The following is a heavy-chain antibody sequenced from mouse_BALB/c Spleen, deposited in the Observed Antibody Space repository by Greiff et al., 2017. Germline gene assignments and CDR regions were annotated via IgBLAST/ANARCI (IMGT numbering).Heavy chain of an antibody. Sequence: QVQLKQSGAELVRPGASVTLSCKASGYTFTDYEMHWVKQTPVHGLEWIGAIDPETGGTAYNQKFKGKATLTADKSSSTAYMELRSLTSEDSAVYYCTLYDGDYWGQGTTLTVSS. V-gene: IGHV1-15*01. J-gene: IGHJ2*01. CDR1: GYTFTDYE. CDR2: IDPETGGT. CDR3: TLYDGDY. D-gene: IGHD2-3*01.